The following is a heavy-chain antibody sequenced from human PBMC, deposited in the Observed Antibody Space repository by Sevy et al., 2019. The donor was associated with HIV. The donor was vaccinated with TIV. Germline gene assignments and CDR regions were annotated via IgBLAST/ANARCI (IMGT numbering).Heavy chain of an antibody. J-gene: IGHJ3*02. CDR2: SSGSGGST. Sequence: GGSLRLSCAASGFTFSSYAMSWVRQAPGKGLEWVSASSGSGGSTYYADSVKGRFTISRDRSKNTLYLQLNSLRAEDTAVYYCAKSMGGFDAFDIWGQGTMVTVSS. D-gene: IGHD6-25*01. CDR3: AKSMGGFDAFDI. V-gene: IGHV3-23*01. CDR1: GFTFSSYA.